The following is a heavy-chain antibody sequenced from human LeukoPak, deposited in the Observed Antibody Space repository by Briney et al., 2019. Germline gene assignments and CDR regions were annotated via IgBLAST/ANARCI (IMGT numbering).Heavy chain of an antibody. J-gene: IGHJ4*02. Sequence: GGSLRLSCAASGFTFSDHYMTWIRQSPGKGLEWVSYISSRRSYTNYADSVKGRFTISRDNAKNSLYLQMNSLRAEDTAVYYCARVEDYGFDYWGQGTLVTVSS. CDR2: ISSRRSYT. D-gene: IGHD4/OR15-4a*01. V-gene: IGHV3-11*06. CDR3: ARVEDYGFDY. CDR1: GFTFSDHY.